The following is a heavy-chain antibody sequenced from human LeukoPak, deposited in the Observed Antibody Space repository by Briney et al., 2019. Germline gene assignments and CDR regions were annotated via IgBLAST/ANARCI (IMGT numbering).Heavy chain of an antibody. CDR2: ISYDGSNI. CDR3: AKPYAISGYDWGFFDH. CDR1: GFTFNNCG. V-gene: IGHV3-30*18. D-gene: IGHD5-12*01. Sequence: QPGTSLRLSCAASGFTFNNCGIHWVRQAPGKGLEWVAFISYDGSNIYYADSVKGRFTISRVNSKSTLFLQMNSLRIEDTAVYYCAKPYAISGYDWGFFDHWGQGTLVSVSS. J-gene: IGHJ4*02.